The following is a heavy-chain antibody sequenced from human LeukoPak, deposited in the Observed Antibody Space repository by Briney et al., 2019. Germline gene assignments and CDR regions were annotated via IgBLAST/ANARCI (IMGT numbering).Heavy chain of an antibody. CDR3: ARVNVGYSSSWYVDY. D-gene: IGHD6-13*01. V-gene: IGHV7-4-1*02. CDR2: INTNTGNP. CDR1: GYTFTGYY. J-gene: IGHJ4*02. Sequence: ASVKVSCKASGYTFTGYYMHWVRQAPGQGLEWMGWINTNTGNPTYAQGFTGRFVFSLDTSVSTAYLQISSLKAEDTAVYYCARVNVGYSSSWYVDYWGQGTLVTVSS.